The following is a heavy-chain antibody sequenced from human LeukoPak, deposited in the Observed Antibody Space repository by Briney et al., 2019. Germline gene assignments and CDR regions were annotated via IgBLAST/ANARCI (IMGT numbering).Heavy chain of an antibody. J-gene: IGHJ6*03. Sequence: PSETLSLTCTVSGGSISSYYWSWIRQPPGQGLEWIGYIYYSGSTNYNPSLKSRVTISVDTSKNQFSLKLSSVTAADTAVYYCARTVSGPTPDYYYYYYMDVWGKGTTVTVSS. CDR1: GGSISSYY. D-gene: IGHD4-17*01. CDR3: ARTVSGPTPDYYYYYYMDV. CDR2: IYYSGST. V-gene: IGHV4-59*01.